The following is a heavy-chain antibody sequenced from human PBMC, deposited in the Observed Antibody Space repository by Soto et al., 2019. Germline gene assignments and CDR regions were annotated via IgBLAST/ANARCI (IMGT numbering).Heavy chain of an antibody. V-gene: IGHV3-23*01. J-gene: IGHJ4*01. CDR2: ISGGGSTK. CDR1: GFTFSSYV. D-gene: IGHD6-19*01. CDR3: AKGAVPASRVYFDN. Sequence: PVGSLRLSCVGSGFTFSSYVMSWVRQAPGKGLEWVSGISGGGSTKYYADSVKGRFTISRDNSKNTLYLQMDSLRAEDTAVYYCAKGAVPASRVYFDNWGHGALVTVSS.